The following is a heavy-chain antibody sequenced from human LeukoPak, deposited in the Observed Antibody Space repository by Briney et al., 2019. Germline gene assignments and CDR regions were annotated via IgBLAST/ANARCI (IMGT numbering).Heavy chain of an antibody. V-gene: IGHV1-2*02. Sequence: ASVKVSCKASGYTFTGYYMHWVRQAPGQGLEWMGWINPNSGGTNYAQKFQGRVTMTRDTSTSTVYIELSSLRSEDTAVYYCAREGWFGESGLNYWGQGTLVTVSS. CDR2: INPNSGGT. J-gene: IGHJ4*02. D-gene: IGHD3-10*01. CDR3: AREGWFGESGLNY. CDR1: GYTFTGYY.